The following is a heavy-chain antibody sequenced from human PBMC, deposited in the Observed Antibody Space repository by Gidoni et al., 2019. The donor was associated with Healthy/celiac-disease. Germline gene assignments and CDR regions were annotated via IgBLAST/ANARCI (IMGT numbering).Heavy chain of an antibody. CDR3: ARASVDFFYFDY. D-gene: IGHD3-3*01. J-gene: IGHJ4*02. V-gene: IGHV3-30-3*01. CDR1: GFTFSSYA. Sequence: QVQLVESGGGVVQTGRYLRLSCAASGFTFSSYAMHWVRQAPGKGLEWVAVISYDGSNKYYADSVKGRFTISRDNSKHTLYLQMNSLRAEDTAVYYCARASVDFFYFDYWGQGTLVTVSS. CDR2: ISYDGSNK.